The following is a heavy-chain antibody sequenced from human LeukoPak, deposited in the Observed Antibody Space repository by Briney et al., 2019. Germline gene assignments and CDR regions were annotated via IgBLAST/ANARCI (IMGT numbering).Heavy chain of an antibody. D-gene: IGHD3-22*01. CDR1: GGTFSSYA. CDR2: IIPILGTA. Sequence: SVKVSCKASGGTFSSYAISWVRQAPGQGLEWMGGIIPILGTANYAQKFQGRVTITADESTSTAYMELSSLRSEDTAVYYCARAPPQDSSGFLFYWGQGTLVTVSS. CDR3: ARAPPQDSSGFLFY. J-gene: IGHJ4*02. V-gene: IGHV1-69*01.